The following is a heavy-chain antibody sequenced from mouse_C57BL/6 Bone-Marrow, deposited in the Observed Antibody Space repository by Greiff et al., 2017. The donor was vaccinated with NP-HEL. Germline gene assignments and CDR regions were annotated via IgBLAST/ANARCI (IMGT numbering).Heavy chain of an antibody. Sequence: EVQLVESGGGLVKPGGSLKLSCAASGFTFSSYAMSWVRQTPEQRLEWVATISDGGSYTYYPDNVKGRFTISRDNAKNNLYLQMSHLTSEETAMYYCARARGDYYGYEGGYFYVWGTGTAVTVSS. CDR2: ISDGGSYT. CDR1: GFTFSSYA. J-gene: IGHJ1*03. D-gene: IGHD2-2*01. CDR3: ARARGDYYGYEGGYFYV. V-gene: IGHV5-4*01.